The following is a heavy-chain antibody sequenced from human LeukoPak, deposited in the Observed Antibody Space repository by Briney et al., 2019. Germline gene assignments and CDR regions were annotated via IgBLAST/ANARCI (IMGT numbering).Heavy chain of an antibody. CDR2: INHSGST. CDR3: AREVRGVFPRSFDY. Sequence: SETLSLTCAVYGGSFSGYYWSWIRQPPGKGLEWIGEINHSGSTNYNPSLKSRVTISVGTSKNQFSLKLSSVTAADTAVYYCAREVRGVFPRSFDYWGQGTLVTVSS. V-gene: IGHV4-34*01. D-gene: IGHD3-10*01. CDR1: GGSFSGYY. J-gene: IGHJ4*02.